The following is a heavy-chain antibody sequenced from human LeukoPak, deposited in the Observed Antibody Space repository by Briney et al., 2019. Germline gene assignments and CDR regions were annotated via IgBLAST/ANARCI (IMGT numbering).Heavy chain of an antibody. CDR3: ARDYCSGGYCYSDY. Sequence: GGSLRLSCAASGFTFDDYAMHWVRQAPGKGLEWVSLISGDGGSTYYADSVKGRFTITRDNAKNSLYLQMNSLRADDTAVYYCARDYCSGGYCYSDYWGQGTLVTVSS. D-gene: IGHD2-15*01. CDR1: GFTFDDYA. CDR2: ISGDGGST. J-gene: IGHJ4*02. V-gene: IGHV3-43*02.